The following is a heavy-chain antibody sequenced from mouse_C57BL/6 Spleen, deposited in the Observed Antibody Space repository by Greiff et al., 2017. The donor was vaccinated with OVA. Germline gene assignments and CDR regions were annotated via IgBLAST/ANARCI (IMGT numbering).Heavy chain of an antibody. V-gene: IGHV5-6*01. Sequence: EVKLMESGGDLVKPGGSLKLSCAASGFTFSSYGMPWVRQTPDKRLEWVANISSGGSYTYYPDSVKGRFTISRDNAKNTLYLQMSSLKSEDTAMYYCARGEYSMDYWGQGTSVTVSS. D-gene: IGHD5-1*01. CDR2: ISSGGSYT. J-gene: IGHJ4*01. CDR1: GFTFSSYG. CDR3: ARGEYSMDY.